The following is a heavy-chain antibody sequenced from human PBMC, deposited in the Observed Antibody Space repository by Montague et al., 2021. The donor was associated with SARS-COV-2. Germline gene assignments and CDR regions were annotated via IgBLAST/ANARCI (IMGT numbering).Heavy chain of an antibody. CDR1: GGAFSPYY. V-gene: IGHV4-34*01. J-gene: IGHJ4*02. CDR3: ARQGDYYGSGSYYNVLSFGLLDGLAPIDY. D-gene: IGHD3-10*01. Sequence: SETLSLTCAVYGGAFSPYYWAWIRQSPGKGLEWIGNIDHSGNTNYNPSLKSRVSISVDTSSSQFSLKLSSVTAADTAVYYCARQGDYYGSGSYYNVLSFGLLDGLAPIDYWGQGTLVTVSS. CDR2: IDHSGNT.